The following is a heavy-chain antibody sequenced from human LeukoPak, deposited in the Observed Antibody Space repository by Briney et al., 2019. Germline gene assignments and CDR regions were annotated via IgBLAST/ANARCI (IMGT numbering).Heavy chain of an antibody. CDR1: GFTFSNYA. D-gene: IGHD2-21*01. J-gene: IGHJ4*02. CDR2: ITDSGRST. V-gene: IGHV3-23*01. Sequence: GGSLRLSCAFSGFTFSNYAMSWVRQAPGKGLECISVITDSGRSTYYADSVRGRFTISRDKSKNTLYLQINSLRAEDTALYYCAKDGGGNCYDPIDYWGQGILVTVSS. CDR3: AKDGGGNCYDPIDY.